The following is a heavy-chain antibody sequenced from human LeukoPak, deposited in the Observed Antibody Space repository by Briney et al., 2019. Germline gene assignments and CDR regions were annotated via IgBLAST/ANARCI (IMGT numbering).Heavy chain of an antibody. CDR2: INSDGSTI. D-gene: IGHD4-23*01. Sequence: GGSLRLSCAASGFTFSSYEMNWVRQAPGKGLEWLSYINSDGSTIYYADSVKGRFTMSRDNAKNSLYLQMNSLRAEDAAVYYCAKVVRSSGGIHPSSDYWGQGTLVTVSS. V-gene: IGHV3-48*03. CDR3: AKVVRSSGGIHPSSDY. J-gene: IGHJ4*02. CDR1: GFTFSSYE.